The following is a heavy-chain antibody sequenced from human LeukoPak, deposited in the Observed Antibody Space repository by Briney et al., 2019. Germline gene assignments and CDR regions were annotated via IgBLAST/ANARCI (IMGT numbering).Heavy chain of an antibody. D-gene: IGHD2-15*01. CDR1: GFTLSSYA. CDR2: ISDTGNT. CDR3: AXXPVTTCRGAFCYPFDY. V-gene: IGHV3-23*01. Sequence: GGSLRLSCAASGFTLSSYAMSWVRQAPGKGLEWVSAISDTGNTYHADSVKGRFTTSRDSSKNTLFLQMNRLRPEDAAIYYCAXXPVTTCRGAFCYPFDYWGLGTLVTVSS. J-gene: IGHJ4*02.